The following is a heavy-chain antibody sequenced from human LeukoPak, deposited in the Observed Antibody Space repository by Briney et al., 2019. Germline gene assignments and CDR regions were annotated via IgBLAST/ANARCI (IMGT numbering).Heavy chain of an antibody. CDR2: IDWVDDK. D-gene: IGHD3-22*01. CDR1: SFSLSTSGMC. CDR3: ARMLRDSSGSQPESYFDF. J-gene: IGHJ4*02. Sequence: SGPALVKPTQTLTLTCTFSSFSLSTSGMCVSWVLHRPGKALWWLALIDWVDDKFYSTPLRTRLTLSNDPSKNQLLLTITNLDPVDTATYYCARMLRDSSGSQPESYFDFWGQGTLVTVSS. V-gene: IGHV2-70*20.